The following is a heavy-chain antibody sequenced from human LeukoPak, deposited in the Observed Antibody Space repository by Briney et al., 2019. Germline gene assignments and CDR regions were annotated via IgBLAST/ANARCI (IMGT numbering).Heavy chain of an antibody. V-gene: IGHV4-59*11. CDR1: GGSISSHY. D-gene: IGHD3-10*01. CDR3: ARDDYRGVTNFDP. CDR2: MFYSGST. Sequence: SETLSLTCSVSGGSISSHYWSWIRQPPGKGLEWIGYMFYSGSTNYNPSLKSRVTISVDTSKNQFSLKLSSVTAADTAVYYCARDDYRGVTNFDPWGQGTLVTVSS. J-gene: IGHJ5*02.